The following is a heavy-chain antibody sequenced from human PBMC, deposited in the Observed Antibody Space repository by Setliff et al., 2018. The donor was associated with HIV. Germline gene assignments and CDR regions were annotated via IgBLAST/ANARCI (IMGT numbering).Heavy chain of an antibody. J-gene: IGHJ4*02. CDR3: ARHDGGGWYVRVLATSFDY. CDR1: GGSLTSKNYY. Sequence: SETLSLTCSVSGGSLTSKNYYWGWIRQTPEKGLEWIGDFYYNGNTFYNPSLESRVTISVDTSKNQFSLKLSSVTAADTAVYYCARHDGGGWYVRVLATSFDYWGQGTLVTVSS. V-gene: IGHV4-39*01. CDR2: FYYNGNT. D-gene: IGHD6-19*01.